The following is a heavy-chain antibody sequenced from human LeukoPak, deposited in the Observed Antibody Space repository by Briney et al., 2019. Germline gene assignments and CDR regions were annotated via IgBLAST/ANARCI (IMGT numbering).Heavy chain of an antibody. CDR3: VGDGGVSGYDLLDY. J-gene: IGHJ4*02. CDR2: INQDGSEE. V-gene: IGHV3-7*01. CDR1: GFTFSNYW. Sequence: GGSLRLSCAASGFTFSNYWMTWVRQAPGKGLEWVAHINQDGSEEHYMDSVEARFTISRDNAKNSLSLQMNSLRAEDTAVYYCVGDGGVSGYDLLDYWGQGTLVTVSS. D-gene: IGHD5-12*01.